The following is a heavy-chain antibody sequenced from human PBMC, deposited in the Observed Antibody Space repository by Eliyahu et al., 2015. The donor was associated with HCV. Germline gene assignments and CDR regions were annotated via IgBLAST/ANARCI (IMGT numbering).Heavy chain of an antibody. J-gene: IGHJ4*02. CDR1: GFTFTXSA. CDR3: AADSMYSSGWYYFDY. D-gene: IGHD6-19*01. V-gene: IGHV1-58*01. CDR2: IVVGSGNT. Sequence: QMQLVQSGPEVKXPGTSVXVSCKASGFTFTXSAVQWVRQARGQRLEWIGWIVVGSGNTNYAQKFQERVTITRDMSTSTAYMELSSLRSEDTAVYYCAADSMYSSGWYYFDYWGQGTLVTVSS.